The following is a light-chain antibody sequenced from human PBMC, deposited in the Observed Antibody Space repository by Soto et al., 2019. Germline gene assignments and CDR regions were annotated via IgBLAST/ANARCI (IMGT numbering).Light chain of an antibody. Sequence: QPVLTQPSSLSASPGASASLTCTLRSGISVGTYRIFWYRQKPGSPPQYLLRLKSDSDEEQDSAVSSRFSGSKDGSANAGILLISGLQSEDEAYYYCMIWHNKAYVFGTGTKLTVL. V-gene: IGLV5-45*03. CDR2: LKSDSDE. J-gene: IGLJ1*01. CDR3: MIWHNKAYV. CDR1: SGISVGTYR.